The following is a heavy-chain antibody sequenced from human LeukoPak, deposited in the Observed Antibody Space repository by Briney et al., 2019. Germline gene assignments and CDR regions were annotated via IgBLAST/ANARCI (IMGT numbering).Heavy chain of an antibody. CDR1: GFTFSSYA. J-gene: IGHJ4*02. CDR3: AKGSYYDSSGSFYFDY. V-gene: IGHV3-23*01. CDR2: ISGSGDNT. D-gene: IGHD3-22*01. Sequence: LPGGSLRLSCAASGFTFSSYAMSWVRQAPGKGLEWVSGISGSGDNTYCADSVKGRFTISRDNSKNTLYVQVNSLGTEDTAAYYCAKGSYYDSSGSFYFDYWGQGTLVTVSS.